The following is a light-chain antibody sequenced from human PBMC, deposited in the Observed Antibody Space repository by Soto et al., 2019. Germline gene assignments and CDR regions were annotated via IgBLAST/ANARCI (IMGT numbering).Light chain of an antibody. CDR3: EQRGNWPPLT. CDR1: QSVSSY. V-gene: IGKV3-11*01. Sequence: EIVLTQSPATLSLSPGERATLSCRASQSVSSYLAWYQQKPGQAPRLLIYDPSNRASGIPARFSGSGSGTDFTLTISSLEPEDFAVYYGEQRGNWPPLTFGGGTKVEIK. CDR2: DPS. J-gene: IGKJ4*01.